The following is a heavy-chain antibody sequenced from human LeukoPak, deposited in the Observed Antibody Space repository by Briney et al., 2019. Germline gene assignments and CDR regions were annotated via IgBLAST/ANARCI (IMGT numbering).Heavy chain of an antibody. CDR1: GGSISHYY. D-gene: IGHD2-21*02. Sequence: SETLSLTCTVSGGSISHYYWSWIRQPPGKGLEWIGYSSYSGNTKYNPSLKSRVTMSVDTSKSQFSLKLTSVTAADTAVYYCARSTCGGDCYNNPYHFDYWGQGTLVTVSS. CDR2: SSYSGNT. CDR3: ARSTCGGDCYNNPYHFDY. J-gene: IGHJ4*02. V-gene: IGHV4-59*01.